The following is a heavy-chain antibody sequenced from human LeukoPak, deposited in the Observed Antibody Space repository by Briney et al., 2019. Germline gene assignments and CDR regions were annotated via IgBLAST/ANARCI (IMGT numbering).Heavy chain of an antibody. CDR2: ISGSGGST. J-gene: IGHJ3*02. V-gene: IGHV3-23*01. D-gene: IGHD1-1*01. CDR1: GFTFSSSA. CDR3: AKGRNWNRNACDI. Sequence: GGSLRLSCAGSGFTFSSSAMTWVRQAPGKGLEWVSAISGSGGSTYYAASVKGRFTISRDNSKNTVFLQMNSLSADEDTAVYYCAKGRNWNRNACDIWGQGTMLSVSS.